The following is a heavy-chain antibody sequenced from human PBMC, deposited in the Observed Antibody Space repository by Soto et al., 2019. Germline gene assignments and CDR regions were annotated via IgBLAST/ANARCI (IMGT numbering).Heavy chain of an antibody. D-gene: IGHD1-1*01. CDR3: VRDGTKTLRDWFDP. Sequence: QVQLQESGPGLVKPSETLSLTCTVSGASISGFDWSWIRTSAGKGLEWIGRIYATGTTDYNPSLKSRVMMSVDTSKKQFSLKLRSVTAADTAVYYCVRDGTKTLRDWFDPWGQGISVTVSS. V-gene: IGHV4-4*07. CDR2: IYATGTT. CDR1: GASISGFD. J-gene: IGHJ5*02.